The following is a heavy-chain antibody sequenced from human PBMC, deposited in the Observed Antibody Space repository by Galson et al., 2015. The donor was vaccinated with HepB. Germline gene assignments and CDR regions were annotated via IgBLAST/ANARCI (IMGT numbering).Heavy chain of an antibody. J-gene: IGHJ4*02. CDR1: GYTFASYG. Sequence: SVKVSCKASGYTFASYGITWVRQAPGHGLEWMGWVSVYSDDTFSTQKLQGRLTMTTDTSTSTAYMQLRSLRSDDTAIYYCARDCSSSTCLNFDLWGQGTLVTVSS. CDR3: ARDCSSSTCLNFDL. D-gene: IGHD2-2*01. V-gene: IGHV1-18*01. CDR2: VSVYSDDT.